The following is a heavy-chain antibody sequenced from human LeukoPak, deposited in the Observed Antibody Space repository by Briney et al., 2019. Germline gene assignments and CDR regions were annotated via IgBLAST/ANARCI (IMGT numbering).Heavy chain of an antibody. V-gene: IGHV3-64*01. J-gene: IGHJ4*02. Sequence: GGSLRLSCAASGFTFSAFAMHWARQPPGKGLEYVSTISADGKSAYYGISVKGRFTVSRDNSKNTVYLQMGSLRPDDMAVYYCARNIISANSAWGWGQGTLVTVSS. CDR3: ARNIISANSAWG. CDR2: ISADGKSA. CDR1: GFTFSAFA. D-gene: IGHD1-26*01.